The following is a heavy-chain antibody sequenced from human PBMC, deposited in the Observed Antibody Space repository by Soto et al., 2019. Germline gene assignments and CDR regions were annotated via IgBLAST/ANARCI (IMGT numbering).Heavy chain of an antibody. CDR3: AKDLAARPGLGWFDP. V-gene: IGHV3-23*01. CDR2: ISGSGGST. Sequence: GESLKISCAASGFTFSSYAMSWVRQAPGKGLEWVSAISGSGGSTYYADSVKGRFTISRDNSKNTLYLQMNSLRAEDTAVYYCAKDLAARPGLGWFDPWGQGTLVTVSS. CDR1: GFTFSSYA. D-gene: IGHD6-6*01. J-gene: IGHJ5*02.